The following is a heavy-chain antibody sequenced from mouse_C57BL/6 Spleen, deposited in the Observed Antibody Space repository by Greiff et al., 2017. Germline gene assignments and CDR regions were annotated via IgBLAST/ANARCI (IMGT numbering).Heavy chain of an antibody. J-gene: IGHJ2*01. CDR3: ARWGTLYYFDY. V-gene: IGHV1-50*01. CDR2: IDPSDSYT. D-gene: IGHD3-3*01. CDR1: GYTFTSYW. Sequence: PGASVKLSCKASGYTFTSYWMQWVKQRPGQGLEWIGEIDPSDSYTNYNQKFKGKATLTVDTSSSTAYMQLSRLTSEDSAVYYCARWGTLYYFDYWGQGTTLTVSS.